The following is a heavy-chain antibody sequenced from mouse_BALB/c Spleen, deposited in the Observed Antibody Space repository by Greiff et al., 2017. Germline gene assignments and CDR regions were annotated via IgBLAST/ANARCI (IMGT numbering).Heavy chain of an antibody. CDR1: GYTFTSYW. J-gene: IGHJ3*01. D-gene: IGHD2-3*01. CDR2: IYPSDSYT. CDR3: TRVGDDYYVGFAY. V-gene: IGHV1-69*02. Sequence: QVQLQQPGAELVRPGASVKLSCKASGYTFTSYWINWVKQRPGQGLEWIGNIYPSDSYTNYNQKFKDKATLTVDKSSSTAYMQLSSPTSEDSAVYYCTRVGDDYYVGFAYWGQGTLVTVSA.